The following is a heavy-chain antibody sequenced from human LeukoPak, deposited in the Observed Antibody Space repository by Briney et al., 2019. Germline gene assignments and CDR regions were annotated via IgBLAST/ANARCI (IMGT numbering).Heavy chain of an antibody. D-gene: IGHD2-21*01. V-gene: IGHV1-2*02. CDR3: ATVASIRRFYSDF. Sequence: ASVKVSCKASGYSFTGYYIHWVRQAPGQGLEWMGWINPDSGDTEYSQRFQGGITLTSDTSVTTAYMELSSLRSDDTAIFYCATVASIRRFYSDFWGQGTLVTVSS. J-gene: IGHJ4*02. CDR1: GYSFTGYY. CDR2: INPDSGDT.